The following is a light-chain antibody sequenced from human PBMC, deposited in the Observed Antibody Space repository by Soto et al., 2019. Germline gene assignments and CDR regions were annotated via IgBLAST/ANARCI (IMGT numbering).Light chain of an antibody. V-gene: IGKV3-15*01. CDR3: QQYSNWPPLT. J-gene: IGKJ4*01. CDR1: QSVSSN. CDR2: GAS. Sequence: EIVMTQSPATLSVSPGERATLSCRASQSVSSNLAWYQQKPGQAPRLLIYGASTRATDIPARFSGSGSGTEFTLTISSLQSEDFAVYYCQQYSNWPPLTFGGGTKVDIK.